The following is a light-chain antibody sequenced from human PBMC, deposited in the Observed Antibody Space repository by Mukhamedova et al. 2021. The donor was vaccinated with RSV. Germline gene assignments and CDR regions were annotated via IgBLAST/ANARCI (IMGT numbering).Light chain of an antibody. CDR3: LQYDNLPLT. CDR2: DAS. J-gene: IGKJ4*01. V-gene: IGKV1-33*01. Sequence: WYQRRVHGKAPNLLIYDASNLQTGVPLRFSGSGSGTDFTFTISSLQPEDTETYYCLQYDNLPLTFGGGTKVEIK.